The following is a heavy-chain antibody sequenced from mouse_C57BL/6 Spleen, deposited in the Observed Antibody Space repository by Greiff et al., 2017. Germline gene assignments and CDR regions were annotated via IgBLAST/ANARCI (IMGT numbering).Heavy chain of an antibody. J-gene: IGHJ4*01. D-gene: IGHD1-1*01. CDR3: ARWGTYYYGTRYAMDY. Sequence: VQLQQPGTELVKPGASVKLSCKASGYTFTSYWMHWVKQRPGQGLEWIGNINPSNGGTHYNEKFKSKGTLTVDKSSSTAYMQLSSLTSEDSAVYYCARWGTYYYGTRYAMDYWGQGTSVTVSS. CDR1: GYTFTSYW. V-gene: IGHV1-53*01. CDR2: INPSNGGT.